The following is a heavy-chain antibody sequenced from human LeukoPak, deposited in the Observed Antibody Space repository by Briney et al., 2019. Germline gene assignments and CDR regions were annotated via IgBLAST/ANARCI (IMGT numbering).Heavy chain of an antibody. CDR1: GFTFSDYC. CDR2: IKQDGSEK. V-gene: IGHV3-7*03. CDR3: ARGGMEKRFGYYYGMDV. J-gene: IGHJ6*04. Sequence: GGSLRLSCAASGFTFSDYCMSWVRQAPGKGLEWVANIKQDGSEKYCVDSVKGRFPIYRDNAKNSLYLQMNSLRAEDTAVYYCARGGMEKRFGYYYGMDVWGKGTTVTVSS. D-gene: IGHD3-3*01.